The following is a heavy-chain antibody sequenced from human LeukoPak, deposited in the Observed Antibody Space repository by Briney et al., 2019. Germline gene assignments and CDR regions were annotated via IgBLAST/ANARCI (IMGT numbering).Heavy chain of an antibody. V-gene: IGHV3-33*01. CDR3: ARGTLEHCSGASCYPLDS. Sequence: GGSLRLSCGASGSTFSASDMHWVRQAPGKGLEWVAVIWHDESIKSYADSVKGRFTVSKDNSKNTLYLQMNSLRAEDTAVYYCARGTLEHCSGASCYPLDSWGQGTLVTVSS. D-gene: IGHD2-15*01. J-gene: IGHJ5*01. CDR2: IWHDESIK. CDR1: GSTFSASD.